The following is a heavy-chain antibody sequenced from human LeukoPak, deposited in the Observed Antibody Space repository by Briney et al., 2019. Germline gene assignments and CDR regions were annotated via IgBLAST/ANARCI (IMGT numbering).Heavy chain of an antibody. CDR2: ISSSGSTI. CDR3: AKVSSSTSPSDH. V-gene: IGHV3-11*01. D-gene: IGHD2-2*01. Sequence: NPGGSLRLSCAASGFTFSDYYMSWIRQAPGKGLEWVSYISSSGSTIYYADSVKGRFTISRDNAKNTLYLQMNSLRAEDTAVYYCAKVSSSTSPSDHWGQGTLVTVSS. CDR1: GFTFSDYY. J-gene: IGHJ4*02.